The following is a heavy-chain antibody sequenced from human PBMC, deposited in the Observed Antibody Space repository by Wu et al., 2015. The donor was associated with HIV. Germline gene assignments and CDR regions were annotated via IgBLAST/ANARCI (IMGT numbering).Heavy chain of an antibody. D-gene: IGHD6-13*01. CDR1: GYTFIGYY. V-gene: IGHV1-2*02. J-gene: IGHJ3*02. CDR3: ARSFSGGSSWYMRPLNPFDI. Sequence: QVQLVQSGAEVKKPGASVKVSCKASGYTFIGYYLHWVRQAPGQGLEWMGWIIPNSSGTNYAQKFQGRATITADKSTSTSYMELSSLISEDTAMYYCARSFSGGSSWYMRPLNPFDIWGQGTLVTVSS. CDR2: IIPNSSGT.